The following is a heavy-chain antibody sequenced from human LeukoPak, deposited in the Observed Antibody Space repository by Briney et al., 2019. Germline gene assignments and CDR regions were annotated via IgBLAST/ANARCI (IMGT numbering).Heavy chain of an antibody. J-gene: IGHJ4*02. CDR1: GFTLSSYA. Sequence: GSLRLSCAASGFTLSSYAMSWVRQGPGKGLEGVSAISVSGNTYHADSVKGRFTISRDSFKNTLYLQMNSLRAEDAAVYYCAKAPVTTCSGAYCYPFDYWGQGTLVTVSS. V-gene: IGHV3-23*01. D-gene: IGHD2-15*01. CDR3: AKAPVTTCSGAYCYPFDY. CDR2: ISVSGNT.